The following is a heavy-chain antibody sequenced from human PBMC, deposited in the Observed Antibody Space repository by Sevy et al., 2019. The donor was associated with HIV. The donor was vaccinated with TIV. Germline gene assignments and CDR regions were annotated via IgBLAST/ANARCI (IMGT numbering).Heavy chain of an antibody. D-gene: IGHD3-22*01. Sequence: GGSLRLSCAASGFTFSNAWMSWVRQAPGKGLEWVGRIKSKTDGGTTDHAAPVKGRFTISRDDSKNTLYLQMNSLKTEDTAVYYCTTPNYYDSSGSYPHWGQGTLVTVSS. V-gene: IGHV3-15*01. CDR3: TTPNYYDSSGSYPH. CDR2: IKSKTDGGTT. CDR1: GFTFSNAW. J-gene: IGHJ4*02.